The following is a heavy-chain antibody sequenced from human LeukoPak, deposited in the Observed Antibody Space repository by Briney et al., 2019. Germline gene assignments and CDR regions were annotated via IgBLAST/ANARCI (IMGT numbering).Heavy chain of an antibody. Sequence: GGSLRLSCAASGFTFSSYWMHWVRQPPGKGLEWVAVISYDGSNKYYADSVKGRFTISRDNSKNTLYLQMNSLRAEDTAVYYCARQPILTGQYALDYWGQGTLVTVSS. D-gene: IGHD3-9*01. CDR3: ARQPILTGQYALDY. CDR2: ISYDGSNK. J-gene: IGHJ4*02. V-gene: IGHV3-30*03. CDR1: GFTFSSYW.